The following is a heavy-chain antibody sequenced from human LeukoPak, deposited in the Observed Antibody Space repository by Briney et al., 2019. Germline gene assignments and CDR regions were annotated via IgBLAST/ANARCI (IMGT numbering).Heavy chain of an antibody. CDR3: ARGPSGSGKYMVDY. Sequence: PSETLSLTCSVSGVSANTYYWSWIRQSPGKGLEWIGYVYYSVIPNYNPSLKSRVTMSVDTSKNEVSLRLTSVTAADTALYHCARGPSGSGKYMVDYWGQGTLVTVSS. V-gene: IGHV4-59*08. CDR1: GVSANTYY. CDR2: VYYSVIP. D-gene: IGHD1-26*01. J-gene: IGHJ4*02.